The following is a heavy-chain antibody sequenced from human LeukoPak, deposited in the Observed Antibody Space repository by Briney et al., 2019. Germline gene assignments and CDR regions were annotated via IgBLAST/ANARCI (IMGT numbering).Heavy chain of an antibody. CDR1: GGSIRSYY. Sequence: SETLSLTCTVSGGSIRSYYWSWIRQPPGKGLEWIGYIYYSGSTNYNPSLKSRVTVSVDTSKNQFSLELSSVTAADTAVYYCARQVQGVIRPDYWGQGTLVTVSS. CDR3: ARQVQGVIRPDY. CDR2: IYYSGST. V-gene: IGHV4-59*08. D-gene: IGHD1-1*01. J-gene: IGHJ4*02.